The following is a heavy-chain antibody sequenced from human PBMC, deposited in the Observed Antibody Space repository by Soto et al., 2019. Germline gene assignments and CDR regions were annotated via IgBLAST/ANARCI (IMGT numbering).Heavy chain of an antibody. CDR3: ARAGMAYYDFWSGYPGYYFDY. CDR1: GYTFTSYY. D-gene: IGHD3-3*01. J-gene: IGHJ4*02. Sequence: GASVKVSCKASGYTFTSYYMHWVRQAPGQGLEWMGIINPSGGSTSYAQKFQGRVTMTRDTSTSTVYMELSSLRSEDTAVYYCARAGMAYYDFWSGYPGYYFDYWGQGTLVTVSS. CDR2: INPSGGST. V-gene: IGHV1-46*03.